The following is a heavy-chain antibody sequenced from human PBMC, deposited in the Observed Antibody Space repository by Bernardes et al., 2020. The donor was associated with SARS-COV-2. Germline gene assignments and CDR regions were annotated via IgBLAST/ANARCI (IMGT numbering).Heavy chain of an antibody. CDR2: ISAYNGNT. CDR1: GYTFTSYG. J-gene: IGHJ6*02. D-gene: IGHD2-2*01. V-gene: IGHV1-18*01. CDR3: ARMDCSSTSCYATNYYGMDV. Sequence: ASVKVSCKASGYTFTSYGISWVRQAPGQGLEWMGWISAYNGNTNYAQKLQGRVTMTTDTSTSTAYMELRSLRSDDTAVYYCARMDCSSTSCYATNYYGMDVCGQRTTVTVSS.